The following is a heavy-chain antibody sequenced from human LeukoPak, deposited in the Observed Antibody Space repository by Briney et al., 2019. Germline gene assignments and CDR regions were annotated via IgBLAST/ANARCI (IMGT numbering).Heavy chain of an antibody. Sequence: SETLSLTCAVSGSSSSSGGYSWSWIRQPPGKGLEWIGYIYQSGNTYYNPSLKSRVTISVDRSKNQFSLKLSSVTAADTAVYYCARESYGMDVWGQGTTVTVFS. CDR1: GSSSSSGGYS. CDR2: IYQSGNT. J-gene: IGHJ6*02. V-gene: IGHV4-30-2*01. CDR3: ARESYGMDV.